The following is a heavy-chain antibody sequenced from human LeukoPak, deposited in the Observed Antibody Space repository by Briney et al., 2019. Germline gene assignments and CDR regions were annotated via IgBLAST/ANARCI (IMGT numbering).Heavy chain of an antibody. CDR2: IKQDGGEK. V-gene: IGHV3-7*05. CDR3: ARGLVLCDY. Sequence: GGSLRLSCAASGFTFNTYWMSWVRQAPGKGLEWVANIKQDGGEKYYVDSVRGRFTISRDNAKNTLFLQMNSLRAEDTAVYYCARGLVLCDYWGQGTLVTVSS. CDR1: GFTFNTYW. D-gene: IGHD2/OR15-2a*01. J-gene: IGHJ4*02.